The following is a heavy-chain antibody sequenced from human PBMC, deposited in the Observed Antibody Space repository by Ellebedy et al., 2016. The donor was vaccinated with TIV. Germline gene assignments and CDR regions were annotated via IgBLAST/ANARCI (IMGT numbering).Heavy chain of an antibody. Sequence: SETLSLTXAVSGGSISSGGYSWSWIRQPPGKGLEWIGYIYHSGSTYYNPSLKSRVTISVDTSKNQFSLKLSSVTAADTAVYYCARHAYYGSENYFDYWGQGTLVTVSS. D-gene: IGHD3-10*01. J-gene: IGHJ4*02. CDR2: IYHSGST. CDR1: GGSISSGGYS. V-gene: IGHV4-30-2*01. CDR3: ARHAYYGSENYFDY.